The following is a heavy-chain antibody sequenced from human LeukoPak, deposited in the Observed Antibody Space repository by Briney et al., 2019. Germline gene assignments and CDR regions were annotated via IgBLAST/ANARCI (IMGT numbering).Heavy chain of an antibody. CDR3: ARAGYSSSWDPWDY. J-gene: IGHJ4*02. CDR2: INHSGST. CDR1: GGSSSGYY. V-gene: IGHV4-34*01. Sequence: SETLSLTCAVYGGSSSGYYWSWIRQPPGKGLEWIGEINHSGSTNYNPSLKSRVTISVDTSKNQFSLKLSSVTTADTAVYYCARAGYSSSWDPWDYWGQGTLVTVSS. D-gene: IGHD6-13*01.